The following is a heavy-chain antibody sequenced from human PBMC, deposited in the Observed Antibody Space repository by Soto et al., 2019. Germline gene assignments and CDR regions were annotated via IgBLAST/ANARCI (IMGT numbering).Heavy chain of an antibody. CDR2: IIPILGIA. CDR3: AKAKDQLLSRYYGMDV. J-gene: IGHJ6*02. D-gene: IGHD2-2*01. Sequence: QVQLVQSGAEVKKPGSSVKVSCKASGGTFSSYTISWVRQAPGQGLEWMGRIIPILGIANYAQKFQGRVTITADKSTSTTYMELSSLRTEDTAVYYCAKAKDQLLSRYYGMDVWGQGTTITVSS. CDR1: GGTFSSYT. V-gene: IGHV1-69*02.